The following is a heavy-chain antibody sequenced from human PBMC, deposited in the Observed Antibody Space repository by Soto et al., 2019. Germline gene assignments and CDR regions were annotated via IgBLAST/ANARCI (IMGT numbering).Heavy chain of an antibody. D-gene: IGHD6-13*01. V-gene: IGHV1-2*02. Sequence: ASVKVSCKASGYTFIDYYIHWVRQAPGQGLEWMGWVSPRSGSANFAQRFQSRVTMTRDTSMTPSYLELRTLNADDTAVYFCARELYAGLAYGMDVWGQGTMVTVSS. CDR2: VSPRSGSA. J-gene: IGHJ6*02. CDR3: ARELYAGLAYGMDV. CDR1: GYTFIDYY.